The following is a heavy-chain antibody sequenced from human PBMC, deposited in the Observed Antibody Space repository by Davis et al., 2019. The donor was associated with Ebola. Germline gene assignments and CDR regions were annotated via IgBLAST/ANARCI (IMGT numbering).Heavy chain of an antibody. D-gene: IGHD3-10*01. V-gene: IGHV1-69*13. Sequence: AASVKVSCKSSGGTFNTFAFSWVRQAPGQGLEWMGRIIPRFGTTDYALTFRGRVTITADGSTRTVYLELSSLRSDDTAIYFCASGEFQDYFDSWGHGTLVTVSS. CDR2: IIPRFGTT. J-gene: IGHJ4*01. CDR3: ASGEFQDYFDS. CDR1: GGTFNTFA.